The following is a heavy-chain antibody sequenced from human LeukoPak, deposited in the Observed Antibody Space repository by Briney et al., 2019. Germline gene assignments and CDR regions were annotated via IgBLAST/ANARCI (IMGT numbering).Heavy chain of an antibody. J-gene: IGHJ4*02. CDR2: INPNSGGT. CDR1: VYTFTGYY. V-gene: IGHV1-2*02. Sequence: GASVKVSCKASVYTFTGYYIHWVRQAPGHGLEWMGWINPNSGGTNYAQKFQGRVTMTRDTSISTACMELSRLRSDDTAVYYCARGTYCGGDCIGNWGQGTLVIVSS. D-gene: IGHD2-21*02. CDR3: ARGTYCGGDCIGN.